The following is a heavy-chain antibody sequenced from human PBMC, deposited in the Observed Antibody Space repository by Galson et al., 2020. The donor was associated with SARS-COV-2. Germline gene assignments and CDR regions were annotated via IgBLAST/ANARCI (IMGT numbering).Heavy chain of an antibody. CDR3: ARDASWAIFGLDV. V-gene: IGHV3-21*01. D-gene: IGHD3-3*02. CDR2: ISSSSNYI. CDR1: GFTFNIYS. J-gene: IGHJ6*02. Sequence: GGSLRLSCVVSGFTFNIYSMNWVRQAPGKGLEWVSAISSSSNYIYYADSMKGRFTISRDNAKNSLYLQMNSLRAEDTAVYYCARDASWAIFGLDVGGQGTPVPVSS.